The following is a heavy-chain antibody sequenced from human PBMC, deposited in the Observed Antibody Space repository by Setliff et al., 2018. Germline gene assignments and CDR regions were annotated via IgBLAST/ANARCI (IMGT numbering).Heavy chain of an antibody. D-gene: IGHD6-19*01. V-gene: IGHV4-39*07. CDR1: GGSISSSVYY. J-gene: IGHJ4*02. CDR3: ARGRAGHSGH. Sequence: PSETLSLTCTLSGGSISSSVYYWGWIRQPPGKGLEWIGSIYYSGSTYYNPSLRSRVTISVDTSKNQFSLKLSSVTAADTAVYYCARGRAGHSGHWGQGTLVTVSS. CDR2: IYYSGST.